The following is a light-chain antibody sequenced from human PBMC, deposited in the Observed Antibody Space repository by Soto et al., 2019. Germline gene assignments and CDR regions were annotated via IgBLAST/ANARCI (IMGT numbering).Light chain of an antibody. Sequence: DIQMTQSPSSLSASVGDRVTITCRASQSISSYLNWYQQKPGKAPKLLIYAASSLQCGVRSRFSGSGSRTYFTLTISSLQPEDFATYYCQQSYSTPRTFGQGTKVEIK. CDR1: QSISSY. CDR2: AAS. CDR3: QQSYSTPRT. V-gene: IGKV1-39*01. J-gene: IGKJ1*01.